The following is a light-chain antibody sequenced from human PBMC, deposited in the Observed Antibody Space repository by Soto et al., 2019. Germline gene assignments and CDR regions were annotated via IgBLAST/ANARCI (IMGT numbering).Light chain of an antibody. CDR3: QQYNDWPPWT. Sequence: EIVMTQSPATLSVSTGERATLSCRASQSVSSKLAWYQQKPGHAPRLLIYDAATRATGIPARFSGSGSGTEFTLTISSLQSEDVAVYYCQQYNDWPPWTFGQGTKVDIK. V-gene: IGKV3D-15*01. J-gene: IGKJ1*01. CDR2: DAA. CDR1: QSVSSK.